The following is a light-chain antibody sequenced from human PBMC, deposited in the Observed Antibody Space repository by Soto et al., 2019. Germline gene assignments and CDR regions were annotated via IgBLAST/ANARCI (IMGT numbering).Light chain of an antibody. J-gene: IGLJ1*01. V-gene: IGLV1-47*01. CDR3: AAWAASLRV. Sequence: QSVLTQPPSASGTPGQRVTISCSGSSSNIGSNYVYWYQQLPGTAPKLLIYRNNQRPSGVPDRFSGSKSGTSASLAISGLRSEDEADYYCAAWAASLRVFGPGTKLPV. CDR1: SSNIGSNY. CDR2: RNN.